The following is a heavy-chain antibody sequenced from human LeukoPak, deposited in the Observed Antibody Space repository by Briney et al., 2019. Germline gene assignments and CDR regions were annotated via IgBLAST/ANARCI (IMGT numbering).Heavy chain of an antibody. D-gene: IGHD3-22*01. V-gene: IGHV4-39*07. CDR2: MYLSGTT. J-gene: IGHJ4*02. CDR3: AGLVGRYSSGLYYYYFDY. Sequence: PSETLSLTCTVSRGSISSSAYYWGWIRQPPGKGLEWIGEMYLSGTTHSNPSVKSRVTISIDKSKNQFFLNLSSVTAADTAVYYCAGLVGRYSSGLYYYYFDYWGQGTLVTVSS. CDR1: RGSISSSAYY.